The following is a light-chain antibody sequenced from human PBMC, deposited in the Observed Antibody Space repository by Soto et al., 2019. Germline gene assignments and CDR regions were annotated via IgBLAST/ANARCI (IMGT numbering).Light chain of an antibody. Sequence: DIQMTQSPSSLSASVGDRVIITCRASQSIRKYVNWYQHKPGKVPTLLIYAASSLQSGVPSRFSGSGSGTEFTLTISSLQPDDFATYYCQHYNSYSEAFGQGTKVDIK. CDR2: AAS. V-gene: IGKV1-5*01. CDR1: QSIRKY. CDR3: QHYNSYSEA. J-gene: IGKJ1*01.